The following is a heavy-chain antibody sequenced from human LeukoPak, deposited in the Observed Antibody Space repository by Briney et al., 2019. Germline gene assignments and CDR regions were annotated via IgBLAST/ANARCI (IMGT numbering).Heavy chain of an antibody. CDR1: GGSISSYY. J-gene: IGHJ6*03. Sequence: SETLSLTCTVSGGSISSYYWSWIRQPAGKGLEWIGRIYTSGSTNYNPSLKSRVTMSVDTSKSQFSLKLSSVTAADTAVYYCARGYGDYGYYYYYYMDVWGKGTTVTVSS. D-gene: IGHD4-17*01. V-gene: IGHV4-4*07. CDR2: IYTSGST. CDR3: ARGYGDYGYYYYYYMDV.